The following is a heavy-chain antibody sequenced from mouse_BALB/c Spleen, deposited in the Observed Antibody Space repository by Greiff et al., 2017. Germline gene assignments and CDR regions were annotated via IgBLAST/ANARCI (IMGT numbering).Heavy chain of an antibody. V-gene: IGHV2-9*02. CDR3: AREHYYGYGSFDV. CDR2: IWAGGST. J-gene: IGHJ1*01. Sequence: VMLVESGPGLVAPSQSLSITCTVSGFSLTSYGVHWVRQPPGKGLEWLGVIWAGGSTNYNSALMSRLSISKDNSKSQVFLKMNSLQTDDTAMYYCAREHYYGYGSFDVWGAGTTVTVSS. CDR1: GFSLTSYG. D-gene: IGHD1-2*01.